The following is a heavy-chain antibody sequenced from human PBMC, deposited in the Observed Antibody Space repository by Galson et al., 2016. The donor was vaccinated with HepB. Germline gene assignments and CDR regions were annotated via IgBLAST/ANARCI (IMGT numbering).Heavy chain of an antibody. CDR3: ARGLCGSGGTNSFDY. D-gene: IGHD3-10*01. CDR1: GFTFHDYG. CDR2: LNWNGGRT. V-gene: IGHV3-20*04. Sequence: SLRLSCAASGFTFHDYGMTWVRQVPGKGLEWVSGLNWNGGRTGYADSVKGRFTISRDNAKKSLYLQMNSLRAEDTAFYYCARGLCGSGGTNSFDYWGQGTLVTVSS. J-gene: IGHJ4*02.